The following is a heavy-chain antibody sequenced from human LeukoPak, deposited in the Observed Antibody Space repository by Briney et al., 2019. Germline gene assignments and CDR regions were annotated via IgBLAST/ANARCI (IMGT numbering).Heavy chain of an antibody. J-gene: IGHJ4*02. CDR2: ISAAGGSK. D-gene: IGHD3-3*01. CDR1: GFTFTNYA. CDR3: AKIPYYDFWSGYYYFDY. Sequence: PGGSLRPSCAASGFTFTNYAMSWVRQAPGKGLEWVSAISAAGGSKYYADSVKGRFTVSRDNSKSTLYLQMTSLRAEDTAVYYCAKIPYYDFWSGYYYFDYWGPGTLVTVSS. V-gene: IGHV3-23*01.